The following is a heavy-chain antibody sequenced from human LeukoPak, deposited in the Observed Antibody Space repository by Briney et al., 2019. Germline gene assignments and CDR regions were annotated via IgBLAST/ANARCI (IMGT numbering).Heavy chain of an antibody. CDR2: IYTSGST. CDR1: GGSISSYY. D-gene: IGHD6-13*01. J-gene: IGHJ3*02. Sequence: SETLSLTCTVSGGSISSYYWSWIRQPPGKGLEWIGYIYTSGSTNYNPSLKSRVTISVDTSKNQFSLKLSCVNAADTDVYYCARLGGSSWYFDAFDIWGQGTMVTVSS. CDR3: ARLGGSSWYFDAFDI. V-gene: IGHV4-4*09.